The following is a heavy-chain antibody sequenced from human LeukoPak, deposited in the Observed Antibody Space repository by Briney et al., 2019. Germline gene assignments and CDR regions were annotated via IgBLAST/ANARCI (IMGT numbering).Heavy chain of an antibody. V-gene: IGHV3-23*01. CDR3: ARGITAFGVPGATYYFDY. CDR2: ISGSGST. J-gene: IGHJ4*02. CDR1: GFTFSNFA. D-gene: IGHD3-3*01. Sequence: GGSLRLSCTASGFTFSNFAMNWVRQTPGKGLEWVSVISGSGSTYYADSVRGRFTVSRDNSKHTMSLQMNTLRAEDTAVYYCARGITAFGVPGATYYFDYWGQGALVTVSS.